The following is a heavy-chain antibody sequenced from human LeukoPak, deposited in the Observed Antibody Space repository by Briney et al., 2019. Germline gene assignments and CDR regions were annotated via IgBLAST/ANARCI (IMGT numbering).Heavy chain of an antibody. CDR3: AADPQRAYYDSSGEDAFDG. Sequence: GASVKVSCKASGNTFSAFYMNWVRQVPGRGLEWMGWINPLSGSTKYPQNFQGRVTMTRDTSISTAYMELNSLTSDDTAVYYCAADPQRAYYDSSGEDAFDGWGQGTLVIVSA. D-gene: IGHD3-22*01. CDR1: GNTFSAFY. CDR2: INPLSGST. V-gene: IGHV1-2*02. J-gene: IGHJ3*01.